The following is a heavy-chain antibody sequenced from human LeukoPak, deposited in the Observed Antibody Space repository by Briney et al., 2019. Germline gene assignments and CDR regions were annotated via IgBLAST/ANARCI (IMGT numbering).Heavy chain of an antibody. CDR2: INHSGST. V-gene: IGHV4-34*01. CDR3: ARAHYGGNSDFDY. Sequence: SETLSLTCAVYGGSFSGYYWSWIRQPPGKGLERIGEINHSGSTNYNPSLKSRVTISVDTSKNQFSLKLSSVTAADTAVYYCARAHYGGNSDFDYWGQGTLVTVSS. CDR1: GGSFSGYY. J-gene: IGHJ4*02. D-gene: IGHD4-23*01.